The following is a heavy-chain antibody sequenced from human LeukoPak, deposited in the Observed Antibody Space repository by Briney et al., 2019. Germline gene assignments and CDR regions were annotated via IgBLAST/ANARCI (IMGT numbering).Heavy chain of an antibody. CDR3: ARCSIMMLYAWPHELFDS. J-gene: IGHJ4*02. CDR2: IYYSGNT. V-gene: IGHV4-39*01. Sequence: KPSETLSLTCTVSGGSISSSSYYWGWIRQPPGRGLEWIGSIYYSGNTYYKPSLKSRVTISVDTSKNQFSLKLNSVTAADTAVYYCARCSIMMLYAWPHELFDSWGQGALVTVSS. D-gene: IGHD2-8*01. CDR1: GGSISSSSYY.